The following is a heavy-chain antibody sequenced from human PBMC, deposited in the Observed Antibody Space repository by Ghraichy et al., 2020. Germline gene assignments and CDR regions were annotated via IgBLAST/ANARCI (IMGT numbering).Heavy chain of an antibody. CDR3: ARVGQFWDFFHP. J-gene: IGHJ5*02. Sequence: SQTLSLTCAISGDSVSTNTAAWNWIRQSPSRGLEWLGRTYYRSRWSTDYALSVKSRILINADTSKNQFSLQLNSVTPEDTAVYYCARVGQFWDFFHPWGQGILVTVSS. CDR1: GDSVSTNTAA. D-gene: IGHD3-16*01. CDR2: TYYRSRWST. V-gene: IGHV6-1*01.